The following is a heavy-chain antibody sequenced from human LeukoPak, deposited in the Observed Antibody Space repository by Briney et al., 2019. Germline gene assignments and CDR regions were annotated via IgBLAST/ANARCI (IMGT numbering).Heavy chain of an antibody. J-gene: IGHJ4*02. D-gene: IGHD1-26*01. CDR3: ARDLGGGSYPELFDF. CDR2: IYSDGTG. V-gene: IGHV3-66*01. CDR1: GFLVSSNY. Sequence: GGSLRLSCAASGFLVSSNYMSWVRQAPGKGLEWVSLIYSDGTGYYADSVKGRFTISRDNSKNTLYLQMNSLRAEDTAVYYCARDLGGGSYPELFDFWGQGTLVTVSS.